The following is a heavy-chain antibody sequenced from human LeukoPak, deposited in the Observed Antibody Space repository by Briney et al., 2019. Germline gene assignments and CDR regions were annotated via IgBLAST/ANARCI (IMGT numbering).Heavy chain of an antibody. V-gene: IGHV3-30*04. Sequence: GGSLRLSCVADGFTFGSFGMHWVRQAPGKGLDWVAVIAYDGSDENYADSVKGRFTISRDNFKNTLYLQMNSLGPEDTAMYYCARDVMAVAGTLGFDCWGQGALVTVSS. D-gene: IGHD6-19*01. CDR1: GFTFGSFG. J-gene: IGHJ4*02. CDR2: IAYDGSDE. CDR3: ARDVMAVAGTLGFDC.